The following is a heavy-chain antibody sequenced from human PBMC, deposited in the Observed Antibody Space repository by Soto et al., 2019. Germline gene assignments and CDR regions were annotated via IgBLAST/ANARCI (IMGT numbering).Heavy chain of an antibody. CDR2: IYFSGGT. CDR1: GGSVSSGSYY. D-gene: IGHD6-13*01. Sequence: TSETLSLTCTVSGGSVSSGSYYWSWIRQPPGKGLEWIGYIYFSGGTNYNPSLKSRVTISVDTSKNQFSLKLSSVTAADTAVYYCARESRSWYGSIWDYWGQGTLVTVSS. CDR3: ARESRSWYGSIWDY. V-gene: IGHV4-61*01. J-gene: IGHJ4*02.